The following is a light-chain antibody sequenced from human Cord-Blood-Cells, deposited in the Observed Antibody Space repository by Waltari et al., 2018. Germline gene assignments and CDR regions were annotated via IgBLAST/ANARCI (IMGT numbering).Light chain of an antibody. CDR3: NSRDSSGNRGV. V-gene: IGLV3-19*01. CDR1: SLRSYY. Sequence: SSELTQDPAVSVALGQTVRITCQGDSLRSYYASRDQQKPGQAPVLVIYSKNNRPSGIPDRFSRYSSGNTASLTITGAQAEDEADYYCNSRDSSGNRGVFGGGTKLTVL. J-gene: IGLJ3*02. CDR2: SKN.